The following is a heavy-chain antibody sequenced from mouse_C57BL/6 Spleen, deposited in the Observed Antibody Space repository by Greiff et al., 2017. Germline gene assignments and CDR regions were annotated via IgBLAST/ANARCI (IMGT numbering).Heavy chain of an antibody. V-gene: IGHV1-64*01. J-gene: IGHJ2*01. CDR1: GYTFTSYW. CDR3: ARRPYYYGSRCDY. D-gene: IGHD1-1*01. CDR2: IHPNSGST. Sequence: VQLQQPGAELVKPGASVKLSCKASGYTFTSYWMHWVKQRPGQGLEWIGMIHPNSGSTNYNEKFKSKATLTVDKSSSTAYMQLSSLTSDDSEVYYCARRPYYYGSRCDYWGQGTTLTVSS.